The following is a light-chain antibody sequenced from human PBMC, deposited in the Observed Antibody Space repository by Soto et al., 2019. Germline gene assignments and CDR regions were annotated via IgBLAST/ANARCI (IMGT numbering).Light chain of an antibody. J-gene: IGKJ1*01. V-gene: IGKV3-15*01. CDR2: GAS. CDR1: QSVRSN. CDR3: QEYDNSPLWT. Sequence: ETVMTQSPATLPVSPGEGATLSCRASQSVRSNLAWYQQKPGQAPRLLIYGASTRATGVPARFSGSGSGTEFTLTINSLQSEDFALYYCQEYDNSPLWTFGQGTKVDIK.